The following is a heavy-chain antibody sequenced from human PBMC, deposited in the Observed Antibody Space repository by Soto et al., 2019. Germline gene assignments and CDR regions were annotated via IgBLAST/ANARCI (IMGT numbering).Heavy chain of an antibody. D-gene: IGHD3-3*01. CDR1: GFTFSSYA. Sequence: PGGSLRLSCAASGFTFSSYAMSWVRQAPGKGLEWVSAISGSGGSTYYADSVKGRFTISRDNSKNTLYLQMNSLRAEDTAVYYCAKRSSGYPLSYYYYYGMDVWGQGTPVTVSS. CDR3: AKRSSGYPLSYYYYYGMDV. CDR2: ISGSGGST. V-gene: IGHV3-23*01. J-gene: IGHJ6*02.